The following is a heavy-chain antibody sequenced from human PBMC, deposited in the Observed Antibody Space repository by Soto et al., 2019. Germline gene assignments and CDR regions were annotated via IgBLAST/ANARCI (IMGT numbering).Heavy chain of an antibody. CDR2: ISYDGSNK. J-gene: IGHJ4*02. CDR3: AKDFGYGDYGLFDY. D-gene: IGHD4-17*01. CDR1: GFTFSSYG. Sequence: QVQLVESGGGVVQPGRSLRLSCAASGFTFSSYGMHWVRQAPGKGLEWVAVISYDGSNKYYADSVKGRFTISRDNSKNTLYLQMNSLRAEDTAVYYCAKDFGYGDYGLFDYCGQGTLVTVSS. V-gene: IGHV3-30*18.